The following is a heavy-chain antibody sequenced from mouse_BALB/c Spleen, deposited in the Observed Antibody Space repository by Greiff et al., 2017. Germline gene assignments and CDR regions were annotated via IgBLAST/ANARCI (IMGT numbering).Heavy chain of an antibody. D-gene: IGHD1-1*01. J-gene: IGHJ2*01. Sequence: EVQLQESGAELVRSGASVKLSCTASGFNIKDYYMHWVKQRPEQGLEWIGWIDPENGDTEYAPKFQGKATMTADTSSNTAYLQLSSLTSEDTAVYYCNAFITTVVATDYWGQGTTLTVSS. CDR1: GFNIKDYY. V-gene: IGHV14-4*02. CDR3: NAFITTVVATDY. CDR2: IDPENGDT.